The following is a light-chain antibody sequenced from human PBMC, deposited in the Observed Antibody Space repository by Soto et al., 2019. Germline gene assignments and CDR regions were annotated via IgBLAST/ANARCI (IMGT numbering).Light chain of an antibody. CDR3: QQYYSSCT. J-gene: IGKJ1*01. CDR2: KAS. Sequence: DIHMTQYPSTLSASVGDRVTITCRASQSISGWLAWYQQKPGKAPKLLLYKASTLDSGVPSRFSGSGSGTEFTLTISSLQPDDFATYYCQQYYSSCTCGQGTKVEIK. CDR1: QSISGW. V-gene: IGKV1-5*03.